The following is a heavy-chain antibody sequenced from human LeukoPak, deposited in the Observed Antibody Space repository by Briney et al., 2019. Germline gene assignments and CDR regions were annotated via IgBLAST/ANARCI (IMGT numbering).Heavy chain of an antibody. J-gene: IGHJ4*01. CDR2: IGEDGSEK. CDR1: GFTFTDYW. CDR3: ARDGTAAGLYFDL. D-gene: IGHD6-13*01. Sequence: GGSLRLSCEVSGFTFTDYWMNWVRQAPGQEPEGVASIGEDGSEKAHVDSVKGRFTISRANTKTPLSLQLYGLRAEDTAVYYCARDGTAAGLYFDLWGQGALVTVSS. V-gene: IGHV3-7*01.